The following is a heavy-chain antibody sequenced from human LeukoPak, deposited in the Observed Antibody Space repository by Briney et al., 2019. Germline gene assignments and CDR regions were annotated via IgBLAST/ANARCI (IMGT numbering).Heavy chain of an antibody. CDR1: GFTFGDYA. D-gene: IGHD5-24*01. Sequence: PGGSLRLSCAASGFTFGDYAMRWVRQAPGKGLEWVSSISGASGGSTSYADSVKGRFTISRDNSKNTLYLQMNSLRAEDTAVYYCARVRMATNDYWGQGTLVTVSS. CDR2: ISGASGGST. J-gene: IGHJ4*02. CDR3: ARVRMATNDY. V-gene: IGHV3-23*01.